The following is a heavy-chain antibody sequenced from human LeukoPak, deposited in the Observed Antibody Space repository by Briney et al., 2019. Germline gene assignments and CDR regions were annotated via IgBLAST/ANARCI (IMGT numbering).Heavy chain of an antibody. CDR2: ITSSGGTT. Sequence: GGSLRLSCAASGFTFSTYEINWVRQAPGKGLEWVSYITSSGGTTYYAESVKGRFTISRDNTKNSVYLPMNNLTAEDTALYYCAREDFWGQGTLVTVSS. J-gene: IGHJ4*02. CDR1: GFTFSTYE. V-gene: IGHV3-48*03. CDR3: AREDF.